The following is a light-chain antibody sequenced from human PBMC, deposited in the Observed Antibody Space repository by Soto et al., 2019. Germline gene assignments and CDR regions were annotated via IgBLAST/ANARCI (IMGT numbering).Light chain of an antibody. V-gene: IGKV3-20*01. CDR1: QSVSSSY. CDR3: KQYGSSPWP. J-gene: IGKJ1*01. Sequence: EIVLTQSPGTLSLSPGERATLSCRASQSVSSSYLAWYQQKPGQAPRLLIYGASGRATGIPDRFSGSGSGRDFTLTISRLELEDFAVYYCKQYGSSPWPFGKGTKGAIK. CDR2: GAS.